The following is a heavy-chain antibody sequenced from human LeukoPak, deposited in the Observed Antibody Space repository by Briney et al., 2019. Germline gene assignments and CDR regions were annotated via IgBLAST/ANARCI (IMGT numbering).Heavy chain of an antibody. D-gene: IGHD3-22*01. Sequence: SETLSLTCAVYGGSFSGYYWSWIRQPPGKGLEWIGEINHSGSTNYNPSLKSRVTISVDTSKNQFSLKLSSVTAADTAVYYCARRYYYDSSAVYSYWGQGTLVTVSS. CDR3: ARRYYYDSSAVYSY. CDR1: GGSFSGYY. J-gene: IGHJ4*02. V-gene: IGHV4-34*01. CDR2: INHSGST.